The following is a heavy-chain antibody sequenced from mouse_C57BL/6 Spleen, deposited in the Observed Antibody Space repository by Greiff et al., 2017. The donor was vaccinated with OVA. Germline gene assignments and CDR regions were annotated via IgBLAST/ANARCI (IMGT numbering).Heavy chain of an antibody. CDR3: TRVEGYYGAY. J-gene: IGHJ3*01. Sequence: EVQLVESGAGLVKPGGSLKLSCAASGFTFSSYAMSWVRQTPEKRLEWVAYISSGGDYIYYADTVKGRFTISRDNARNTLYLQMSSLKSEDTAMYYCTRVEGYYGAYWGQGTLVTVSA. D-gene: IGHD1-1*01. V-gene: IGHV5-9-1*02. CDR2: ISSGGDYI. CDR1: GFTFSSYA.